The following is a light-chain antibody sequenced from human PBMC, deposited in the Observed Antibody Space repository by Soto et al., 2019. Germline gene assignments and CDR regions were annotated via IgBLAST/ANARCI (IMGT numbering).Light chain of an antibody. CDR3: QQYVSTPLT. V-gene: IGKV3-20*01. Sequence: EMGLTQSPGTLSLSPGERATLSCRASQSVGTYLAWYQQKPGQAPRLLIYGASSRATGIPDRFSGSGSGTDFTLTISRLEPEDFAVYYCQQYVSTPLTFGGGTKVDIK. CDR2: GAS. CDR1: QSVGTY. J-gene: IGKJ4*01.